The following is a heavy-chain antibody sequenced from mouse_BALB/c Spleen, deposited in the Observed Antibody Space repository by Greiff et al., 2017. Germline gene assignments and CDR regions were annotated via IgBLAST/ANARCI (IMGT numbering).Heavy chain of an antibody. Sequence: EVQLQQSGPGLVKPSQSLSLTCSVTGYSITSGYYWNWIRQFPGNKLEWMGYISYDGSNNYNPSLKNRISITRDTSKNQFFLKLNSVTTEDTATYYCARYGPAWFAYWGQGTLVTVSA. D-gene: IGHD1-1*02. CDR3: ARYGPAWFAY. V-gene: IGHV3-6*02. J-gene: IGHJ3*01. CDR2: ISYDGSN. CDR1: GYSITSGYY.